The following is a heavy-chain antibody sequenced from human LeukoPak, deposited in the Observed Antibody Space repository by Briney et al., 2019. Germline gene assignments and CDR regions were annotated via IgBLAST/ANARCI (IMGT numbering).Heavy chain of an antibody. CDR3: ARDPGGYYDSSGYRDAFDI. CDR2: IYYSGST. CDR1: GGSISSYY. D-gene: IGHD3-22*01. V-gene: IGHV4-59*01. Sequence: SETLSLTCAVSGGSISSYYWSWIRQPPGKGLEWIGYIYYSGSTNYNPSLKSRVTISVDTSKNQFSLKLSSVTAADTAVYYCARDPGGYYDSSGYRDAFDIWGQGTMVTVSS. J-gene: IGHJ3*02.